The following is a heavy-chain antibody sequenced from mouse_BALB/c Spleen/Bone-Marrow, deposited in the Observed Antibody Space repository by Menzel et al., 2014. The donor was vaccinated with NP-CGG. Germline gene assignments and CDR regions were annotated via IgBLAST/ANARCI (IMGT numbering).Heavy chain of an antibody. D-gene: IGHD1-2*01. Sequence: QVQLQQSGPQVVRPGASVKISCKASGYPFTSYWMHWVKQRPGQGLEWIGMIDPSDSETRLNQKFKDKATLTVDKSSSTAYMQLSSPTSEDSAVYYCARVGLRLPYYFDYWGQGTTLTVSS. J-gene: IGHJ2*01. CDR1: GYPFTSYW. CDR3: ARVGLRLPYYFDY. CDR2: IDPSDSET. V-gene: IGHV1S126*01.